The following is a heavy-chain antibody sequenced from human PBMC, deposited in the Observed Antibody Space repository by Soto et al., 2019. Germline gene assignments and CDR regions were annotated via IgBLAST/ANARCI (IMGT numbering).Heavy chain of an antibody. CDR2: IIPILGSA. J-gene: IGHJ3*02. V-gene: IGHV1-69*01. CDR3: AAREIVDALDI. CDR1: GGTFSSYA. D-gene: IGHD5-12*01. Sequence: QVQLVQSGAEVKKPGSSVKVSCKASGGTFSSYAISWVRQAPGPGLEWMGGIIPILGSANYSQKFQDRVTITADESTTTTYMALSSLRSEDATVYYFAAREIVDALDIWCQGTMVTVSS.